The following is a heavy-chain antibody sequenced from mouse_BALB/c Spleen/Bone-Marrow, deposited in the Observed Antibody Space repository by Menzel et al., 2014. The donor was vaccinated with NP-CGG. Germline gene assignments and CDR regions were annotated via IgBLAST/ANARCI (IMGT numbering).Heavy chain of an antibody. CDR3: ARFTRDY. J-gene: IGHJ2*01. V-gene: IGHV1-54*01. CDR2: INPGIGGT. CDR1: GHAFTNYL. Sequence: HMQQSGAEPVRPGTSVKASCKASGHAFTNYLIEWFKQRPGQGLEWIGRINPGIGGTTYNAKFKGKATPTADKSSTTAYIQLSSLASDDSRVYFWARFTRDYWSLGTTLTVSS.